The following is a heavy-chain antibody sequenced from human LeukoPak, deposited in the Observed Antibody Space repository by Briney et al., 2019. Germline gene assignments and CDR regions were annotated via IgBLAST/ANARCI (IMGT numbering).Heavy chain of an antibody. D-gene: IGHD6-13*01. J-gene: IGHJ4*02. CDR2: ISSSSSYI. CDR3: ARGPRYSSSLYYFDY. CDR1: GFTFSSYS. V-gene: IGHV3-21*01. Sequence: GGSLRLSCAASGFTFSSYSMNWVRQAPGKGLEWVSSISSSSSYIYYADSVKGRFTISRDNAKNSLYLQMNSLRAEDTAVYYCARGPRYSSSLYYFDYWGQGTLVTVSS.